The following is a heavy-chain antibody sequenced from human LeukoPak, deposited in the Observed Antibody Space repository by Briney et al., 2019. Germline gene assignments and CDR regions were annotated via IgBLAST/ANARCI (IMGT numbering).Heavy chain of an antibody. CDR2: FDPEDGET. Sequence: ASVKLSCKVSGYTLAELSMHWVRQAPGKGLEWMGGFDPEDGETIYAQTFKGRVTMTEDTSTDTDYMELSSLRSEDTAVYYCATGLLRYFDWFRRGPSDAFDIWGQGTLVTVSS. V-gene: IGHV1-24*01. CDR1: GYTLAELS. J-gene: IGHJ3*02. CDR3: ATGLLRYFDWFRRGPSDAFDI. D-gene: IGHD3-9*01.